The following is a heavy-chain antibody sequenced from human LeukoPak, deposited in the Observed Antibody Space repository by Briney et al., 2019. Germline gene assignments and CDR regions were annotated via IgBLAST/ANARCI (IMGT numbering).Heavy chain of an antibody. CDR1: GYTFTSYY. D-gene: IGHD3-22*01. CDR3: ARGGRRITMIVVVITPTYYFDY. V-gene: IGHV1-46*01. CDR2: INPSGGST. J-gene: IGHJ4*02. Sequence: ASVKVSCKASGYTFTSYYMHWVRQAPGQGLEWMGIINPSGGSTSYAQKFQGRVTMTRDTSISTAYMELSRLRSDDTAVYYCARGGRRITMIVVVITPTYYFDYWGQGTLVTVSS.